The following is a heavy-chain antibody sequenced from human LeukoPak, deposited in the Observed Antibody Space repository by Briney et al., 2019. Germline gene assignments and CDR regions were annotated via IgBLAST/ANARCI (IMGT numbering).Heavy chain of an antibody. CDR3: ARSSIPYYYDSSGYDPPDY. CDR1: GYTFTSYD. Sequence: GASVKVSCKASGYTFTSYDINWVRQATGQGLEWMGIINPSGGSTSYAQKFQGRVTMTRDTSTSTVYMELSSLRSEDTAVYYCARSSIPYYYDSSGYDPPDYWGQGTLVTVSS. V-gene: IGHV1-46*01. J-gene: IGHJ4*02. D-gene: IGHD3-22*01. CDR2: INPSGGST.